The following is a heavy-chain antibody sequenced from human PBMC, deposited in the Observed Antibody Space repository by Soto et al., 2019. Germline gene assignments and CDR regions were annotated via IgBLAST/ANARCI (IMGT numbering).Heavy chain of an antibody. CDR2: IIPIFGAA. CDR1: GGTFSSYA. J-gene: IGHJ6*02. CDR3: ARDGAMDYYYYYGMDV. V-gene: IGHV1-69*13. Sequence: SVKVSCKASGGTFSSYAISWVRQAPGQGLEWMGGIIPIFGAANYAQKFQGRVTITADESTSTAYMELSSLRSEDTAVYYCARDGAMDYYYYYGMDVWGQGTTVTVSS. D-gene: IGHD2-8*01.